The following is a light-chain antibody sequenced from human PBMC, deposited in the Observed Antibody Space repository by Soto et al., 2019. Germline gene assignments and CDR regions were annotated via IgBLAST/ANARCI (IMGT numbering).Light chain of an antibody. CDR1: QRVASNY. CDR3: QQYGSSPST. Sequence: ESVLTQSPGTLSLSPGERATLSCRASQRVASNYLAWHQQKPGQAPRLLIYGASSRVTGIPDRFSGSGSGTDFTLTISRLEPEDFAVYYCQQYGSSPSTFGHGTKVAIK. J-gene: IGKJ1*01. CDR2: GAS. V-gene: IGKV3-20*01.